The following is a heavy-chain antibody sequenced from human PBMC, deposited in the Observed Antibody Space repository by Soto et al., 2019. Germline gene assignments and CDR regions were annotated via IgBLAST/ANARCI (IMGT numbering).Heavy chain of an antibody. Sequence: EVQLLESGGGLVQPGGSLRLSCAASGFTFTNFHMSWVRQAPGKGLEWVSSISNSGAETYYIDSVKGRFSISRDNSRNTLYLQRNSLRAEDTAVYYCTKRREGWGPFDPWGQGPLVTVSS. D-gene: IGHD1-26*01. J-gene: IGHJ5*02. CDR2: ISNSGAET. CDR3: TKRREGWGPFDP. CDR1: GFTFTNFH. V-gene: IGHV3-23*01.